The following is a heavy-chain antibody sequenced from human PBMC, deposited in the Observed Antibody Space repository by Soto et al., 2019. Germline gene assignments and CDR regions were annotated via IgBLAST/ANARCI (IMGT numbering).Heavy chain of an antibody. CDR1: GFIFSSYT. V-gene: IGHV3-30-3*01. Sequence: GGSLRLSCAASGFIFSSYTMHWVRQAPGKGLEWVGVITYDGSNQYYAGSVKGRFTISRDNSRNMLFLQMNSLRPDDTAVYYCARAPSGSYPEFDYWGQGTLVTVSS. CDR2: ITYDGSNQ. J-gene: IGHJ4*02. D-gene: IGHD1-26*01. CDR3: ARAPSGSYPEFDY.